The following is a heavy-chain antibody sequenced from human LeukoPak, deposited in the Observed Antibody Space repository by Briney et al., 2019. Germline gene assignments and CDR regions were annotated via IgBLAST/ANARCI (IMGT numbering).Heavy chain of an antibody. J-gene: IGHJ4*02. Sequence: SETLSLTCTVSGGSISSSSYYWGWIRQPPGKGLEWIGSIYYSGSTYYNTSLKSRVTISVDTSKNQFSLKLSSVTAADTAVYYCARHDILTGFDYWGQGTLVTVSS. CDR1: GGSISSSSYY. CDR3: ARHDILTGFDY. V-gene: IGHV4-39*01. D-gene: IGHD3-9*01. CDR2: IYYSGST.